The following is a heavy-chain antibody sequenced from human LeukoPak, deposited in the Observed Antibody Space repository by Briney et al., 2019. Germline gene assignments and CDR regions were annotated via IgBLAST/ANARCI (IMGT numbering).Heavy chain of an antibody. Sequence: ASVKVSCKPSGYTFTDYYIHWVRQAPGQGLEWMGWINPNSGGTNYAQKFQGRVTMTRDTSISTAYMELSRLRSDDTAVYYCARSTYYYDSSGYYGIGYWGQGTLVTVSS. J-gene: IGHJ4*02. D-gene: IGHD3-22*01. V-gene: IGHV1-2*02. CDR3: ARSTYYYDSSGYYGIGY. CDR2: INPNSGGT. CDR1: GYTFTDYY.